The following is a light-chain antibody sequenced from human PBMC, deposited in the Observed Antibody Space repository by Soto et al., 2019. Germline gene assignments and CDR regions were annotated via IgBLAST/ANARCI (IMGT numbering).Light chain of an antibody. Sequence: DPVMTQSPLSLPVTPGEPASISCRSSQSLLHSNGYNYLDWYLQKPEQSPQLRIYLGSNRASGVTDRFSGSGSVTDFKMKISRVEAEDVVVYYGMQSLQLPRTFGTGNKVDIK. CDR1: QSLLHSNGYNY. V-gene: IGKV2-28*01. J-gene: IGKJ3*01. CDR2: LGS. CDR3: MQSLQLPRT.